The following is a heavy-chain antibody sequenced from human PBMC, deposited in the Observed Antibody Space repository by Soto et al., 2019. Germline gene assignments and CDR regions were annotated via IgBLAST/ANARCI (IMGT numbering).Heavy chain of an antibody. V-gene: IGHV6-1*01. J-gene: IGHJ6*02. CDR2: TYYRSKWYN. CDR1: GDSVSSNSAA. Sequence: SQTLSLTCAISGDSVSSNSAAWNWIRQSPSRGLEWLGRTYYRSKWYNDYAVSVKSRITINPDTSKNQFSLQLNSVTPEDTAVYYCARAPDSSSWHLLGGSGMDVWGQGTKVTVSS. D-gene: IGHD6-13*01. CDR3: ARAPDSSSWHLLGGSGMDV.